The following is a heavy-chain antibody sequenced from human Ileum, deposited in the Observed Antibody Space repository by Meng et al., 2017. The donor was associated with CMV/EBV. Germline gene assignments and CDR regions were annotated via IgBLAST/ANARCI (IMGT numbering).Heavy chain of an antibody. Sequence: QVVLQGAGPRLAGPSENLSLTCTVSTCSGNDYHWGWIGQCDGKGLVWSRSFDSGDTNNSQPSQGSGVIMSLTTSNNQFTLNLRLVTAADTAKYCGAGGPGACTREGFDYWGLGTLVTVSS. V-gene: IGHV4-4*07. CDR3: AGGPGACTREGFDY. D-gene: IGHD1-26*01. CDR1: TCSGNDYH. CDR2: FDSGDTN. J-gene: IGHJ4*02.